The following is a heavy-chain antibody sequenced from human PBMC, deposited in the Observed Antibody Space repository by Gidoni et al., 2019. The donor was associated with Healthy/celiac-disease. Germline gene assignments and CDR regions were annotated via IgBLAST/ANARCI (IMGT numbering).Heavy chain of an antibody. CDR1: GYTFTSYD. J-gene: IGHJ6*02. V-gene: IGHV1-8*01. CDR3: ARVSRVRGVISYYYYGMDV. D-gene: IGHD3-10*01. Sequence: QVQLVQSGAEVKKPGASVKVSCKASGYTFTSYDINWVRQATGQGLEWMGWMNPNSGNTGYAQKFQVGVTMTRNTSISTAYMELSSLRSEDTAVYYCARVSRVRGVISYYYYGMDVWGQGTTVTVSS. CDR2: MNPNSGNT.